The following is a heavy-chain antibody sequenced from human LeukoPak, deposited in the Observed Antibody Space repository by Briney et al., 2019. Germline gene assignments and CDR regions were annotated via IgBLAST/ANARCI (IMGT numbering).Heavy chain of an antibody. J-gene: IGHJ5*02. CDR2: INPNSGGT. D-gene: IGHD5-12*01. V-gene: IGHV1-2*02. CDR3: ARVSDTVADGNWFDP. Sequence: ASVKVSCKASGYTFTGYYMHWVRQAPGQGLEWMGWINPNSGGTNYAQKFQGGVTMTRDTSISTAYMELSRLRSDDTAVYYCARVSDTVADGNWFDPWGRGTLVTVSS. CDR1: GYTFTGYY.